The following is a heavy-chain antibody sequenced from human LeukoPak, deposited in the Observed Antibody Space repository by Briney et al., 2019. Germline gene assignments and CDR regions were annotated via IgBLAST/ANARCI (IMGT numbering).Heavy chain of an antibody. CDR3: ASLRERSYYARGFDY. CDR2: IYYSGST. CDR1: GGSIRSSSYY. V-gene: IGHV4-39*01. Sequence: SETLSLTCTVSGGSIRSSSYYWGWLRQPPGKGLEWIGSIYYSGSTYYHPSLKSRVTISVDTSKNQFSLKLSSVTAANTAVYYCASLRERSYYARGFDYWGQGTLVTVSS. J-gene: IGHJ4*02. D-gene: IGHD1-26*01.